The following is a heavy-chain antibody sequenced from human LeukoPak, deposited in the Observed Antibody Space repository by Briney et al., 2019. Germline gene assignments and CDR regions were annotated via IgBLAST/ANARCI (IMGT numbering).Heavy chain of an antibody. D-gene: IGHD3-10*01. V-gene: IGHV4-59*08. CDR3: ARYYYGSGSLPGADY. J-gene: IGHJ4*02. CDR2: IYYSGST. CDR1: GGSISSYY. Sequence: SETLSLTCTVSGGSISSYYWSWIRQPPGKGLEWIGYIYYSGSTNYNPSLKSRVTISVDTSKNQFSLKLSSVTAADTAVYYCARYYYGSGSLPGADYWGQGTLVTVSS.